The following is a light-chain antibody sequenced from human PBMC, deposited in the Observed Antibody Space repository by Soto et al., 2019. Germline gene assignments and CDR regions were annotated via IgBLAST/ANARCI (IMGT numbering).Light chain of an antibody. CDR1: QTISNTY. V-gene: IGKV3-20*01. Sequence: EIVLTQSPGTLSLSPGETATLSCRASQTISNTYLAWYQQKPGQAPRLLIYCASTRATGIPGRFSGSGSGTDFTLTVNRLEPEDFAVYYCQQYGSSPRTFGQGTKVEI. CDR3: QQYGSSPRT. J-gene: IGKJ1*01. CDR2: CAS.